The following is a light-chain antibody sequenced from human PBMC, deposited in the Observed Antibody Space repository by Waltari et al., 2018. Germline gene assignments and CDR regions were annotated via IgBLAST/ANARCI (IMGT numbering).Light chain of an antibody. CDR1: SSDVGSYNL. CDR3: CSYAGSSTHVV. Sequence: QSALTQPASVSGSPGQSITISCTGTSSDVGSYNLVSWYQQHPGKAPTLMIYEVSKRPSGVSNRFSGSKSGNTASLTTSGLQAEDEADYYCCSYAGSSTHVVFGGGTKLTVL. CDR2: EVS. J-gene: IGLJ2*01. V-gene: IGLV2-23*02.